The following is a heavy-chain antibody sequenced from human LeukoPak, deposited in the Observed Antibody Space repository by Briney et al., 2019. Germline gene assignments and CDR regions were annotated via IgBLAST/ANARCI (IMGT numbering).Heavy chain of an antibody. CDR3: ATGVAGGNWFDP. CDR2: FDPEDGET. V-gene: IGHV1-24*01. D-gene: IGHD6-19*01. J-gene: IGHJ5*02. CDR1: GSTLTELS. Sequence: ASVKVSCKVSGSTLTELSIHWVRQAPGQGLGWMGGFDPEDGETINAQKFPGRVTMTEHTSTDTAYMELSSLRSEDTAVYYCATGVAGGNWFDPWGQGTLVTVS.